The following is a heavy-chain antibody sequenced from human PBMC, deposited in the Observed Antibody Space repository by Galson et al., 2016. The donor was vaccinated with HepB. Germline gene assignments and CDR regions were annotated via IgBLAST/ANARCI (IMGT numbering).Heavy chain of an antibody. CDR2: ISSSTGYK. Sequence: SLRLSCAASGFTLSSYGMHWVRQAPGQGLEWVSYISSSTGYKYYADSVKGRFTISRDNAKNSLFLQMNSLRAEDTAVYYCARDASLNTVTNFCLDVWGQGTTVTVSS. CDR3: ARDASLNTVTNFCLDV. CDR1: GFTLSSYG. D-gene: IGHD4-17*01. V-gene: IGHV3-21*01. J-gene: IGHJ6*02.